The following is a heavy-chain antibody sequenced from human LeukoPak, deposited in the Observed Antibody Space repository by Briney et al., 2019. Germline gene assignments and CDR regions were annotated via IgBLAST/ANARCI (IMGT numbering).Heavy chain of an antibody. CDR1: GFTVSSNY. CDR3: AKDPRRYYGSGSPNWFDP. V-gene: IGHV3-66*01. J-gene: IGHJ5*02. D-gene: IGHD3-10*01. Sequence: GGSLRLSCATSGFTVSSNYMTWVRQAPGKGLEWVSVIYSGGGTRYADSVKGRFTISRDNSKNTLYLQMNSLRAEDTAVYYCAKDPRRYYGSGSPNWFDPWGQGTLVTVSS. CDR2: IYSGGGT.